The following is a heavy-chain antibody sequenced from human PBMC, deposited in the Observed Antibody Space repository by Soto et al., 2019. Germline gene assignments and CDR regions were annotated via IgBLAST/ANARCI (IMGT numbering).Heavy chain of an antibody. CDR1: GFTFSSFA. J-gene: IGHJ6*02. CDR3: AKAHSSSWYLQNQKDHYGMDV. D-gene: IGHD6-13*01. Sequence: EVQLWESGGGLVQPGGSLRLSCAASGFTFSSFAVNWVRQSPGKGLEWVSGISGSGGNTYYADSVKGRFTISRDNSKNTLYLQMNSLRAEDTAVYYCAKAHSSSWYLQNQKDHYGMDVWGQGTTVTVSS. V-gene: IGHV3-23*01. CDR2: ISGSGGNT.